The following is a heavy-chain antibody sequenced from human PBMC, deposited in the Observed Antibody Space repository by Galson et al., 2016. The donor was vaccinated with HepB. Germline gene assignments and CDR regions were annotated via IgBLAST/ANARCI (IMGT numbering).Heavy chain of an antibody. Sequence: SLRLSCAASGFTFSSYGMHWVRQAPGKGLEWVAVISYDGSSKYYADSVKGRFTISRDNSKNTLYVQMNSLRAEDTAVYYCAREGSLGAGRGNWFDPWGQGILVTVSS. CDR3: AREGSLGAGRGNWFDP. CDR2: ISYDGSSK. CDR1: GFTFSSYG. J-gene: IGHJ5*02. D-gene: IGHD3-10*01. V-gene: IGHV3-30*03.